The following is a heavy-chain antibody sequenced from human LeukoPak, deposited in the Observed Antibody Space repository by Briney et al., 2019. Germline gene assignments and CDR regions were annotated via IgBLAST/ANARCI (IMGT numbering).Heavy chain of an antibody. D-gene: IGHD6-6*01. V-gene: IGHV4-34*01. CDR1: GGSISSYY. CDR2: INHSGST. Sequence: SETLSLTCTASGGSISSYYWSWVRQPPGKGLEWIGEINHSGSTNYNPSLKSRVTISVDTSKNQFSLKLSSVTAADTAVYYCARVLIRYSSSSGAFDIWGQGTMVTVSS. CDR3: ARVLIRYSSSSGAFDI. J-gene: IGHJ3*02.